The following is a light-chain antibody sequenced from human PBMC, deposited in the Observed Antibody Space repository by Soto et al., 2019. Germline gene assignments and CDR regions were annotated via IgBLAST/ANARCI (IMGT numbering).Light chain of an antibody. CDR3: QQRSDWPLT. Sequence: EIFMTQSPATLSVSPGESATLSCSASHRVSSYLAWYQQKPGQAPRLLIYDASNRATGIPARFGGSGSGTDFTLIISSLEPEDFAVYYCQQRSDWPLTFGQGTRLEIK. V-gene: IGKV3-11*01. J-gene: IGKJ5*01. CDR1: HRVSSY. CDR2: DAS.